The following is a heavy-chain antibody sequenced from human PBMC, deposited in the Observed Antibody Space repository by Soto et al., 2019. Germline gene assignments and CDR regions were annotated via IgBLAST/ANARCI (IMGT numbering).Heavy chain of an antibody. CDR3: ARHSELAAHSVCLDY. J-gene: IGHJ4*02. Sequence: GESLKISCKTSGYTFTKHWITWVRQMPGKRLEWMGRIDPSDSYISYSPSFQGHVTISVDKSINTAYLQWTGLKASDTAMYYCARHSELAAHSVCLDYWGQGTLVTVSS. D-gene: IGHD2-15*01. CDR1: GYTFTKHW. V-gene: IGHV5-10-1*01. CDR2: IDPSDSYI.